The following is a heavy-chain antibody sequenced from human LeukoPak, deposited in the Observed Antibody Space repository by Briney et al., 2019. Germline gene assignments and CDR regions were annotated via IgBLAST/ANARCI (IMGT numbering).Heavy chain of an antibody. CDR3: ARLGYRAGRGGNGFDP. D-gene: IGHD3-10*01. J-gene: IGHJ5*02. CDR2: IYPGDSDT. Sequence: GESLKISCKGSGYSFTSYWIGWVRQVPGKGLEWMGIIYPGDSDTRYSPSFQGQVTISADKSISTAYLQWSSLKASDTAMYYCARLGYRAGRGGNGFDPWGQGTLVTVSS. V-gene: IGHV5-51*01. CDR1: GYSFTSYW.